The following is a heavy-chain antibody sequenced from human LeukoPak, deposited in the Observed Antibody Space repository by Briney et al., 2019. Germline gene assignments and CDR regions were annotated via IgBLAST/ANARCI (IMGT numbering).Heavy chain of an antibody. V-gene: IGHV3-11*06. CDR1: GFTFSDYY. D-gene: IGHD3-22*01. Sequence: GGSLRLSCAASGFTFSDYYMSWIRQAPGKGLEWVSYISSSSSYTNYADSVKGRFTISRDNAKNSLYLQMNSLRAEDTAVYYCAKDGDGWDYYDSSGYYYPDYWGQGTLVTVSS. J-gene: IGHJ4*02. CDR2: ISSSSSYT. CDR3: AKDGDGWDYYDSSGYYYPDY.